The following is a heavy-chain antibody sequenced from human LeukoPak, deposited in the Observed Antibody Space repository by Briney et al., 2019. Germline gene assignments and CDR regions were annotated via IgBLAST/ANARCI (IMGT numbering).Heavy chain of an antibody. D-gene: IGHD4-17*01. CDR3: ARRAGDYINWFDP. CDR2: INPNSGGT. V-gene: IGHV1-2*02. J-gene: IGHJ5*02. CDR1: GYTFTGYY. Sequence: ASVKVSCKASGYTFTGYYMHWVRQAPGQGLEWMGWINPNSGGTNYAQEFQGRVTMTRDTSISTAYMELSRLRSDDTAVYYCARRAGDYINWFDPWGQGTLVTVSS.